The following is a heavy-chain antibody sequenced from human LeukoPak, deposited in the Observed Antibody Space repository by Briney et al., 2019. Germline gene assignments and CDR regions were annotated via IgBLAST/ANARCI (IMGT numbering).Heavy chain of an antibody. J-gene: IGHJ4*02. Sequence: PSETPSLTCTVSGGSTSSSGYYWVWIRQPPGKGLEWIATIYSSGNTYYNPSLKSRATMSVDTSKNQFSLKLSPVTAADTAVYYCARQPYYSDTSGHFDYWGQGTLVTVSS. D-gene: IGHD3-22*01. CDR1: GGSTSSSGYY. CDR3: ARQPYYSDTSGHFDY. CDR2: IYSSGNT. V-gene: IGHV4-39*01.